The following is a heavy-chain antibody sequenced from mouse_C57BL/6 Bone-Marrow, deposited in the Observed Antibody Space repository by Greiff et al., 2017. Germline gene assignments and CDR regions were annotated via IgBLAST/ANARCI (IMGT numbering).Heavy chain of an antibody. D-gene: IGHD2-1*01. Sequence: QVQLQQSGAELARPGASVKLSCKASGYTFTSYGISWVKQRTGQGLEWIGEIYPRSGNTYYDETFKGKATLTADKSSSTAYMELRSLTSEDSAVYFCARTPFYQVWFAYWGQGTLVTVSA. CDR3: ARTPFYQVWFAY. CDR1: GYTFTSYG. CDR2: IYPRSGNT. J-gene: IGHJ3*01. V-gene: IGHV1-81*01.